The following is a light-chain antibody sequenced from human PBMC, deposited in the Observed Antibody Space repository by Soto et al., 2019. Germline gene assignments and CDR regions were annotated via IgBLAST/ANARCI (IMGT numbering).Light chain of an antibody. CDR3: QQYNSPYT. CDR2: KAS. Sequence: DIQMTQSPSTLSASVGDRVTITCRASQSISSWLAWYQQKPRKAPKLLIYKASSLESGVPSRFSGSGSGTEFTLTISSLQPDDFATYYCQQYNSPYTFGQGTKLEIK. CDR1: QSISSW. V-gene: IGKV1-5*03. J-gene: IGKJ2*01.